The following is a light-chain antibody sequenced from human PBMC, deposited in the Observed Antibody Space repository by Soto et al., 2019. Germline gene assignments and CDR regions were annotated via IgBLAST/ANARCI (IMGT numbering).Light chain of an antibody. J-gene: IGLJ1*01. Sequence: QSVLTQPPSASGTPGQRVTISCSGSRSSIGSNTVNWYQHLPGSAPKLLIYSNNHRPSGVPDRFSASKAGASASLAISGLQSEDEGDYYCAAWDASLGGFYVFGSGTKLTDL. CDR3: AAWDASLGGFYV. CDR1: RSSIGSNT. CDR2: SNN. V-gene: IGLV1-44*01.